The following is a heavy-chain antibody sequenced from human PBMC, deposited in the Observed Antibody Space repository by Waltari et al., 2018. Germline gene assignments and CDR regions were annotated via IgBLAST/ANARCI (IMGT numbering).Heavy chain of an antibody. CDR3: ARDVTKLKGGIDI. CDR2: IYSGGST. Sequence: EVQLVETGGGLIQPGGSLRLSCAASGFTVSSNYMSWVRQAPGKGREGVLCIYSGGSTYYADAVKVRFTISRDNSKNTLYLQMNSLRAEDTAVYYCARDVTKLKGGIDIWGQGTMVTVSS. CDR1: GFTVSSNY. J-gene: IGHJ3*02. V-gene: IGHV3-53*02. D-gene: IGHD2-8*01.